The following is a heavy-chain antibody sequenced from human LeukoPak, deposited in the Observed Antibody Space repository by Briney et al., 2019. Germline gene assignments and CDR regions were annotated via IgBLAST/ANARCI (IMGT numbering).Heavy chain of an antibody. V-gene: IGHV1-24*01. CDR1: GYTLTELS. Sequence: ASVKVSCKVSGYTLTELSMHWMRQAPGKGLEWMGGFDPEDGETIYAQKFQGRVTMTEDTSTDTAYMELSSLRSEDTAVYYCATAKWLVRNYFDYWGQGTLVTVSS. D-gene: IGHD6-19*01. CDR2: FDPEDGET. CDR3: ATAKWLVRNYFDY. J-gene: IGHJ4*02.